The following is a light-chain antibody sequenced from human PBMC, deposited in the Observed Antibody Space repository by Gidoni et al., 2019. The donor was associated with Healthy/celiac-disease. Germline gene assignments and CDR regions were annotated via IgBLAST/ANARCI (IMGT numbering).Light chain of an antibody. CDR2: VAS. Sequence: EVVLKPSPGTLSWSPGERATLSCRATQSVSSSDFAWYQKKPGQAPILLIYVASSRASGIPDKCSGMVSGTYVPPTLSRLDPEYAAVYYCQHYGSSPRTFGPGTKVDIK. CDR3: QHYGSSPRT. J-gene: IGKJ1*01. V-gene: IGKV3-20*01. CDR1: QSVSSSD.